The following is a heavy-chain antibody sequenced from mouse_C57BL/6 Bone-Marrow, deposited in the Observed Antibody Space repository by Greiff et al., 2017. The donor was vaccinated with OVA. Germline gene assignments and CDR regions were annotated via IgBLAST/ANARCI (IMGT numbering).Heavy chain of an antibody. CDR1: GYAFSSYW. D-gene: IGHD2-10*01. V-gene: IGHV1-80*01. J-gene: IGHJ4*01. CDR3: ARRLLTMMDY. CDR2: IYPGDGDT. Sequence: VKLMESGAELVKPGASVKISCKASGYAFSSYWMNWVKQRPGKGLEWIGQIYPGDGDTNYNGKFKGKATLTADKSSSTAYMQLSSLTSEDSAVYFCARRLLTMMDYWGQGTSVTVSS.